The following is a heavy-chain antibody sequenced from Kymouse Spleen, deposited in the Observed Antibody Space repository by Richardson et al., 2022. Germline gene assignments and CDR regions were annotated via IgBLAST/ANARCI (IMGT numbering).Heavy chain of an antibody. V-gene: IGHV3-30*18. CDR1: GFTFSSYG. Sequence: QVQLVESGGGVVQPGRSLRLSCAASGFTFSSYGMHWVRQAPGKGLEWVAVISYDGSNKYYADSVKGRFTISRDNSKNTLYLQMNSLRAEDTAVYYCAKAYYDILTGYYPPYYYYGMDVWGQGTTVTVSS. CDR3: AKAYYDILTGYYPPYYYYGMDV. J-gene: IGHJ6*02. CDR2: ISYDGSNK. D-gene: IGHD3-9*01.